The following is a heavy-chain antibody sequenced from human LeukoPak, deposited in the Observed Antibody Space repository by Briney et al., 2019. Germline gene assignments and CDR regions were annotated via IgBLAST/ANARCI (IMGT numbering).Heavy chain of an antibody. J-gene: IGHJ5*02. CDR2: IFYSGST. CDR1: GGSISTSSYY. V-gene: IGHV4-39*07. Sequence: PSETLSLTCTVSGGSISTSSYYWGWVRQPPGKGLEWIGNIFYSGSTYYNPSLKSRVTISVDTSKNQFSLKLSSVTAADTAVYYCARGQDVRYFDWSHSANWFDPWGQGTLVTVSS. CDR3: ARGQDVRYFDWSHSANWFDP. D-gene: IGHD3-9*01.